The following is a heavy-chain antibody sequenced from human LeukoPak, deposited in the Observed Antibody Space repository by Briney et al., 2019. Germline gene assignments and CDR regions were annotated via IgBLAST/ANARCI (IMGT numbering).Heavy chain of an antibody. V-gene: IGHV3-30*04. J-gene: IGHJ4*02. D-gene: IGHD3-16*02. CDR1: GFTFSSYA. CDR2: ISHDGSNK. CDR3: ARDSYVWGSYRFDY. Sequence: GGSLRLSCAASGFTFSSYAMHWVRQAPGKGLEWVAVISHDGSNKYYADSVKGRFTISRDNSKNTLYLQMNSLRAEDTAVYYCARDSYVWGSYRFDYWGQGTLVTVSS.